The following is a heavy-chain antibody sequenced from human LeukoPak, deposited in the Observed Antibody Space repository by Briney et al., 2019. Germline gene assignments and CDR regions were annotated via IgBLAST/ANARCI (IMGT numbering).Heavy chain of an antibody. CDR2: IYHSGST. Sequence: SETLSLTCAVSGYSISSGYYWGWIRQPPGKGLEWIGSIYHSGSTYYNPSLKSRVTISADTSKNQFSLKLSSVTAADTAVYYCARGPDYVYLDYWGQGTLVTVSS. CDR3: ARGPDYVYLDY. J-gene: IGHJ4*02. V-gene: IGHV4-38-2*01. D-gene: IGHD4-17*01. CDR1: GYSISSGYY.